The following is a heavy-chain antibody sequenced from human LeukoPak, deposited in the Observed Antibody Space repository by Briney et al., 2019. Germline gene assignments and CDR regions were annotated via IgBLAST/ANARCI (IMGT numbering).Heavy chain of an antibody. Sequence: GGSLRLSCAASGFTFDDYAMHWVRQAPGKGLEWVSGISWNSGSIGYADSVKGRFTISRDNSKNTLYRQMNSLRAEDTAVYYCARCRCLKRWSTARDAFDIWGQGTMVTVSS. J-gene: IGHJ3*02. CDR1: GFTFDDYA. D-gene: IGHD2-15*01. CDR2: ISWNSGSI. V-gene: IGHV3-9*01. CDR3: ARCRCLKRWSTARDAFDI.